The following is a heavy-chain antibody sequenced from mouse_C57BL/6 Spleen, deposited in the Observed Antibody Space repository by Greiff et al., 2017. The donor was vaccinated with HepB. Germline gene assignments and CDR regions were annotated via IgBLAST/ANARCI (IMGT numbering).Heavy chain of an antibody. J-gene: IGHJ4*01. V-gene: IGHV1-15*01. D-gene: IGHD2-2*01. CDR1: GYTFTDYE. CDR3: TRGGVTIAMDY. Sequence: QVQLQQSGAELVRPGASVTLSCKASGYTFTDYEMHWVKQTPVHGLEWIGAIDPETGGTAYNQKFKGKAILTADKSSSTAYMELRSLTSEDSAVYYGTRGGVTIAMDYWGQGTSVTVSS. CDR2: IDPETGGT.